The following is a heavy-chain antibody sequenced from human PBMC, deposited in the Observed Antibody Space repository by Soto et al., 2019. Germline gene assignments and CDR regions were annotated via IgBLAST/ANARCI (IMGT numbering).Heavy chain of an antibody. CDR2: IYYSGST. J-gene: IGHJ4*02. CDR3: ARHKLGSGAFFDY. V-gene: IGHV4-59*08. CDR1: RGSISGYY. Sequence: SETLSLTCTVSRGSISGYYWSWIRQPPGKGLEWIGYIYYSGSTNYNPSLKGQVTMSVDTSNNHISLRLTSVTAADTAIYYCARHKLGSGAFFDYWGQGTLVTVPQ. D-gene: IGHD3-10*01.